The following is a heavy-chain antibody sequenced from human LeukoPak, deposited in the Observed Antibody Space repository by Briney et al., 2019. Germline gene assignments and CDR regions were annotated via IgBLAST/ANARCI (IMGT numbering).Heavy chain of an antibody. CDR3: ARDYSSSWYTGYYFDY. V-gene: IGHV1-18*04. J-gene: IGHJ4*02. D-gene: IGHD6-13*01. CDR2: TSPYNGNT. CDR1: GYTFTSYY. Sequence: ASVKVSCKASGYTFTSYYMHWVRQAPGQGLEWMGWTSPYNGNTIYAQKLQGRVTMTTDTSTSTAYMELRSLRSDDTAVYYCARDYSSSWYTGYYFDYWGQGTLVTVSS.